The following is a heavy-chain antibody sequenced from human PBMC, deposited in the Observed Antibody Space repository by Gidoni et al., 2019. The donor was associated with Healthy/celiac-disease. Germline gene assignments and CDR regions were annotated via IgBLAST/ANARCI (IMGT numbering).Heavy chain of an antibody. D-gene: IGHD5-12*01. J-gene: IGHJ4*02. CDR1: GGSFSGYY. CDR3: ARAEPGGYSGYRHSSPRRRYYFDY. Sequence: QVQLQQWGAGLLKPSETLSLTCAVYGGSFSGYYWSWIRQPPGKGLEWIGEINHSGSTNYNPSLKSRVTISVDTSKNQFSLKLSSVTAADTAVYYCARAEPGGYSGYRHSSPRRRYYFDYWGQGTLVTVSS. CDR2: INHSGST. V-gene: IGHV4-34*01.